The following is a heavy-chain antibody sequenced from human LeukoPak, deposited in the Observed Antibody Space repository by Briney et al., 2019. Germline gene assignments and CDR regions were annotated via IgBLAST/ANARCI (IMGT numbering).Heavy chain of an antibody. Sequence: ASVKVSCKASGYTFTGYYMHSVRQAPGQRLEWMGWINPNSGGTNDAQQFQGRVTMTRDTSIRTAYMELSRLRSDDTAVYYCARDIVVVVAATGHNWFDPWGKGTLVTVSS. CDR3: ARDIVVVVAATGHNWFDP. V-gene: IGHV1-2*02. J-gene: IGHJ5*02. CDR1: GYTFTGYY. CDR2: INPNSGGT. D-gene: IGHD2-15*01.